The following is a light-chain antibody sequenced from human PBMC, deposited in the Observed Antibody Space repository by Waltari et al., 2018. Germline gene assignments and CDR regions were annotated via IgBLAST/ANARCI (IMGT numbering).Light chain of an antibody. CDR2: DVN. CDR3: CSYAGSTTWV. J-gene: IGLJ3*02. V-gene: IGLV2-23*02. CDR1: TSDIGSHNI. Sequence: QSALTQPASMSGSPGQSITVSCTGATSDIGSHNIVSWYQQHPGKAPKLILYDVNRRPSGVSDRFSGSKSGITASLTISGLQAEDEADYYYCSYAGSTTWVFGGGTKLTVL.